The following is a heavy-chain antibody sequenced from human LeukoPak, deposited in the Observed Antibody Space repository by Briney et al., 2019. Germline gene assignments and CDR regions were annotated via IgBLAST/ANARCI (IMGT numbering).Heavy chain of an antibody. J-gene: IGHJ1*01. V-gene: IGHV3-64*05. Sequence: GGSLRLSCSASGFTFSTYVMHWVRQAPGKGLQYVSGISGDGSSSYYADSVKGRFTISRDNSKNTLCVQMTSLRTEDTAVYYCVYQVQGVVRWGQGTLVTVSS. CDR3: VYQVQGVVR. CDR2: ISGDGSSS. CDR1: GFTFSTYV. D-gene: IGHD2-2*01.